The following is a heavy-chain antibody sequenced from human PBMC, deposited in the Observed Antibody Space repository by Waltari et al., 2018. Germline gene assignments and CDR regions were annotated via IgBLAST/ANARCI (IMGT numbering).Heavy chain of an antibody. CDR3: ARGGGNGDFDY. Sequence: QAQLVQSGAEVKKPGASVKVSCKDSGYTFTSYDINWGRQATGKGLEWMGWMNPNSGNTGYAQKFQDRVTITRNTSISTVYMGLRSLRSEDTAVYYCARGGGNGDFDYWGQGTLVTVSS. D-gene: IGHD1-1*01. CDR2: MNPNSGNT. J-gene: IGHJ4*02. V-gene: IGHV1-8*03. CDR1: GYTFTSYD.